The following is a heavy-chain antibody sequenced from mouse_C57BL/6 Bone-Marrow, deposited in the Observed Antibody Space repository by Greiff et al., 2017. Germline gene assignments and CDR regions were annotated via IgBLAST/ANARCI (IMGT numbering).Heavy chain of an antibody. CDR3: ARGAY. J-gene: IGHJ3*01. V-gene: IGHV1-80*01. CDR1: GYAFSSYW. Sequence: VQVVESGAELVKPGASVKISCKASGYAFSSYWMNWVEQRPGKSLEWIGQIYPGDGDTNYNGKFKGKATLTADKSSSTAYMQLSSLTSDDSAVYFCARGAYWGQGTLVTVSA. CDR2: IYPGDGDT.